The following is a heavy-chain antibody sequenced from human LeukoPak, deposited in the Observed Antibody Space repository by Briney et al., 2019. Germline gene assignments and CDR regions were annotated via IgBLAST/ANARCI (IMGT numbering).Heavy chain of an antibody. V-gene: IGHV3-30*02. J-gene: IGHJ4*02. CDR3: ARYSSGWYGERNFDY. CDR2: IRYDGSNK. D-gene: IGHD6-19*01. CDR1: GFTFSSYG. Sequence: GGSLRLSCAASGFTFSSYGMHWVRQAPGKGLEWVAFIRYDGSNKYYADSVKGRFTISRDNAKNSLYLQMNSLRAEDTAVYYCARYSSGWYGERNFDYWGQGTLVTVSS.